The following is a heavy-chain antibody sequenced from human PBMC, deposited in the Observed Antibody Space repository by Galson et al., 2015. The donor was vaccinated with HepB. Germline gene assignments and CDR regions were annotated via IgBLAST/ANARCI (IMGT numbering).Heavy chain of an antibody. D-gene: IGHD4-17*01. J-gene: IGHJ4*02. CDR2: ISWNSGSI. V-gene: IGHV3-9*01. Sequence: SLRLSCAASGFTFDDYAMHWVRQAPGKGLEWVSGISWNSGSIGYADSVKGRFTISRDNAKNSLYLQMNSLRAEDTALYYCAKDSSDYGDYLGKKGYFDYWGQGTLVTVSS. CDR1: GFTFDDYA. CDR3: AKDSSDYGDYLGKKGYFDY.